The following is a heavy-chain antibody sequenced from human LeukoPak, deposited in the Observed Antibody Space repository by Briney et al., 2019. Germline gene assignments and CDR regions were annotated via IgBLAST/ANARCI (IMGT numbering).Heavy chain of an antibody. CDR3: AKYKVAVPGAFDH. Sequence: GGSLRLSCVCSEFTFSSYPMTWVRQAPGKGLEWVSAISVSGDDTYYADSVKGRFTISRDNSKNTLYLQMNSLRAVDTAVYYCAKYKVAVPGAFDHWGQGTLVSVSS. J-gene: IGHJ5*02. CDR1: EFTFSSYP. V-gene: IGHV3-23*01. CDR2: ISVSGDDT. D-gene: IGHD1-1*01.